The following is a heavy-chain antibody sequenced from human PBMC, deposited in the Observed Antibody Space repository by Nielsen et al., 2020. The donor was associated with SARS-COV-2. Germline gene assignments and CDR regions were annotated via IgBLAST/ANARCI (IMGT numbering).Heavy chain of an antibody. Sequence: GESLKISCAASGFTFSGYAMHWVRQAPGKGLEWVAVISYDGSNKYYADSVKGRFTISRDNSKNTLYLQMNSLRAEDTAVYYCARVGHSSSWWGQGTLVTVSS. CDR2: ISYDGSNK. D-gene: IGHD6-13*01. J-gene: IGHJ4*02. CDR1: GFTFSGYA. V-gene: IGHV3-30*04. CDR3: ARVGHSSSW.